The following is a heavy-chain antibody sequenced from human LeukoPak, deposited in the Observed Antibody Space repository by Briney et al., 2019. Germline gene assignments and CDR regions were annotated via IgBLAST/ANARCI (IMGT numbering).Heavy chain of an antibody. J-gene: IGHJ4*02. CDR1: GYTFTSYG. CDR3: AREGYYDSSGMYYFDY. D-gene: IGHD3-22*01. V-gene: IGHV1-18*01. CDR2: ISAYNGNT. Sequence: ASVKVSCKASGYTFTSYGISWVRQAPGQGLEWMGWISAYNGNTNYAQKLQGRVTMTTDTSTSTAYMELWSLRSDDTAVYYCAREGYYDSSGMYYFDYWGQGTLVTVSS.